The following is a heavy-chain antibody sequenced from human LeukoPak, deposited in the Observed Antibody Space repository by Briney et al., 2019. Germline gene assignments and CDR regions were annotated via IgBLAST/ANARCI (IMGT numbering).Heavy chain of an antibody. J-gene: IGHJ4*02. Sequence: GGSLRLSCAASGFIFSSYAMHWVRQAPGKGLEWVAIISSEGSSKYYADSVKGRFTIARDNSKNMLYLQMNSLRAEDTAVYYCAKVLGSSWHSPFDYWGQGTLVTVSS. CDR1: GFIFSSYA. CDR2: ISSEGSSK. CDR3: AKVLGSSWHSPFDY. V-gene: IGHV3-30*04. D-gene: IGHD6-13*01.